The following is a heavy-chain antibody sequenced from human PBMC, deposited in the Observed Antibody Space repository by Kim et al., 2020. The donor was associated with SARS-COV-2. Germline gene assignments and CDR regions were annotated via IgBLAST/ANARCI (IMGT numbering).Heavy chain of an antibody. CDR2: IKSKTDGGTT. J-gene: IGHJ6*02. CDR3: NSGWYWDYYYYGMDV. D-gene: IGHD6-19*01. Sequence: GGSLRLSCAASGFTFSNAWMSWVRQAPGKGLEWVGRIKSKTDGGTTDYAAPVKGRFTISRDDSKNTLYLQMNSLKTEDTAVYYCNSGWYWDYYYYGMDVWGQGTTVTVSS. V-gene: IGHV3-15*01. CDR1: GFTFSNAW.